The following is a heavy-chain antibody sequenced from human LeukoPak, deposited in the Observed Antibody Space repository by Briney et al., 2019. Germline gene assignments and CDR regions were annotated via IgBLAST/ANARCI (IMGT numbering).Heavy chain of an antibody. J-gene: IGHJ4*02. CDR2: ISYDGSNK. D-gene: IGHD6-25*01. Sequence: HPGRSLRLSCAASGFTFSSYGMHWVRQAPGKGLEWVAVISYDGSNKYYADSVKGRFTISRDNSKNTLYLQMNSLRAEDTAVYYCAKGELAATGCLDYWGQGTLVTVSS. CDR3: AKGELAATGCLDY. CDR1: GFTFSSYG. V-gene: IGHV3-30*18.